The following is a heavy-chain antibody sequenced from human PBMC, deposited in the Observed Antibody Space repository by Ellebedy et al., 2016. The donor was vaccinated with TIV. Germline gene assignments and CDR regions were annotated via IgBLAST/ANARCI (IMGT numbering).Heavy chain of an antibody. Sequence: LSLTCAASGFTLSSDAMHWVRQAPGKGLEWVAVISYDGSNRYYADSVKGRFTISRDNSKNTLYLQMNSLRAEDTAVYYCASHYGSGSYYSEFRGMDVWGQGTTVTVSS. CDR3: ASHYGSGSYYSEFRGMDV. CDR2: ISYDGSNR. V-gene: IGHV3-30-3*01. CDR1: GFTLSSDA. D-gene: IGHD3-10*01. J-gene: IGHJ6*02.